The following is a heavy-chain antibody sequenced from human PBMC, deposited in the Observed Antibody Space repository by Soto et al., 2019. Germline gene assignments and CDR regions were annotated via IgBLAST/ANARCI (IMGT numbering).Heavy chain of an antibody. D-gene: IGHD1-1*01. V-gene: IGHV3-30-3*01. CDR1: GFTFSSYA. J-gene: IGHJ4*02. Sequence: GGSLRLSCAASGFTFSSYAMHWVRQAPGKGLEWVAVISYDGSNKYYADSVKGRFTISRDNSKNTLYLQMNSLRAEDTAVYYCARDSNDLFDYWGQGTLVTVSS. CDR2: ISYDGSNK. CDR3: ARDSNDLFDY.